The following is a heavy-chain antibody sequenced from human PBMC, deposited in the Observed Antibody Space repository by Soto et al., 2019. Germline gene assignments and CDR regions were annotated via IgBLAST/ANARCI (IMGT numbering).Heavy chain of an antibody. CDR3: ARGDCVGGPCYSLAGSFYYYMDV. Sequence: EVQLVESGGGLVQPGGSLRLSCAASGFTFSNYWMYWFRQAPGKGLVWVSRINSDGSVSSYADSVKGRLTISRDNVKNTLYLQMNSLRAEDTAVYYCARGDCVGGPCYSLAGSFYYYMDVWGKGTTVTVS. CDR2: INSDGSVS. CDR1: GFTFSNYW. V-gene: IGHV3-74*01. D-gene: IGHD2-15*01. J-gene: IGHJ6*03.